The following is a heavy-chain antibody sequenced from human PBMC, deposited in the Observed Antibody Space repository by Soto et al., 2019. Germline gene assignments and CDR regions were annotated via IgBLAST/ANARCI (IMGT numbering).Heavy chain of an antibody. CDR2: ISGDGGST. Sequence: GGSPRLSCAASGFTFDDYAMHWVRQAPGKGLEWVSLISGDGGSTYYADSVKGRFTISRDNSKNSLYLQMNSLRTEDTALYYCAKDDDYYGSGSYYGMDVWGQGTTVTVSS. V-gene: IGHV3-43*02. CDR1: GFTFDDYA. CDR3: AKDDDYYGSGSYYGMDV. J-gene: IGHJ6*02. D-gene: IGHD3-10*01.